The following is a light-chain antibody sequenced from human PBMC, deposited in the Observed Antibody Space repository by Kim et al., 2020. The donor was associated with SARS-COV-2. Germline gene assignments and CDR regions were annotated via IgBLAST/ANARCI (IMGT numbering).Light chain of an antibody. V-gene: IGLV2-14*03. Sequence: SIPISCTGSSSDVGGYNYVSWYQQHPGKAPKFMIYDVSNRPSGVSNRFSGSKSGNTASLTISGLQAEDEADYYCSSYSTTGTRVVFGGGTQLTVL. CDR1: SSDVGGYNY. CDR3: SSYSTTGTRVV. J-gene: IGLJ2*01. CDR2: DVS.